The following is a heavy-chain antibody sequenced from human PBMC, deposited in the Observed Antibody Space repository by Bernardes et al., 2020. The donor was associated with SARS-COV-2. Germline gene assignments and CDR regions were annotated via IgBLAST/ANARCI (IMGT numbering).Heavy chain of an antibody. CDR1: GFTFRDYT. V-gene: IGHV3-33*01. CDR3: ATEDGEWLES. Sequence: SMRLYGAASGFTFRDYTMHWVRQAPVKGLEWVAVIWHDGSREYYVDSVKGRFAISRDNSNNTLYLQMNNLRVEDTALYRCATEDGEWLESWGQGTLVTVSS. J-gene: IGHJ5*01. D-gene: IGHD4-17*01. CDR2: IWHDGSRE.